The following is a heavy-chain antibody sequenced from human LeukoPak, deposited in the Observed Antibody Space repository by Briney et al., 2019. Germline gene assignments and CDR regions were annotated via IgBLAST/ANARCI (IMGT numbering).Heavy chain of an antibody. Sequence: GASVKVSCKASGGTFSSYTISWVRQAPGQGLEWMGRIIPIFGTANYAQKFQGRVTITTDESTSTAYMELSSLRSEDTAVYYCARVAGYCSSTSCPMGWFDPWGQGTLVTVSS. V-gene: IGHV1-69*05. D-gene: IGHD2-2*01. CDR2: IIPIFGTA. CDR1: GGTFSSYT. CDR3: ARVAGYCSSTSCPMGWFDP. J-gene: IGHJ5*02.